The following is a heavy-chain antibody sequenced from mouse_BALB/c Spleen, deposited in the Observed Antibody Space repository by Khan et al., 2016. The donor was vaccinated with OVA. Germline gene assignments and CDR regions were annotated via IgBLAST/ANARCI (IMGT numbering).Heavy chain of an antibody. D-gene: IGHD2-1*01. CDR2: ISSGSSTI. CDR1: GFTFSRFG. CDR3: ARDSTFDY. V-gene: IGHV5-17*02. Sequence: EVELVESGGGLVQPGGSRKLSCAASGFTFSRFGMHWVRQAPEKGLEWVAYISSGSSTIYYADTVKGRFTISRDNPKNTLFLQMTSLRSEDTAMYYGARDSTFDYWGQGTTLTVSS. J-gene: IGHJ2*01.